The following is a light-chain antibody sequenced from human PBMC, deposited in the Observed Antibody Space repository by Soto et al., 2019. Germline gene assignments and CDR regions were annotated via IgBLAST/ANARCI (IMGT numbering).Light chain of an antibody. CDR3: SSYGGSNNFV. V-gene: IGLV2-8*01. J-gene: IGLJ1*01. CDR1: SSDLGAYIY. CDR2: EVS. Sequence: QSALSQPPSASGSPGQSVTISCPVISSDLGAYIYVSWYQHHPGKARKRMISEVSRRRSGVPERFCGSKSGNTASLTVSGLQADDEAHYYCSSYGGSNNFVFGTGTKVTVL.